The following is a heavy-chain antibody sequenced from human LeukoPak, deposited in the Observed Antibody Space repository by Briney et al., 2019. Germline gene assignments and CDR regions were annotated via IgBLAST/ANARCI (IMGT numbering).Heavy chain of an antibody. CDR1: GFTFSSYG. D-gene: IGHD2-2*01. CDR2: ISGSGGST. CDR3: AKSLESTNYYYHMDV. V-gene: IGHV3-23*01. Sequence: GGSLRLSCAASGFTFSSYGLSWVRQAPGKGLEWVSAISGSGGSTYYADSVKGRFTISRDNSKNTLYLQTNSLRAEDTAVYYCAKSLESTNYYYHMDVWGKGTTVTVSS. J-gene: IGHJ6*03.